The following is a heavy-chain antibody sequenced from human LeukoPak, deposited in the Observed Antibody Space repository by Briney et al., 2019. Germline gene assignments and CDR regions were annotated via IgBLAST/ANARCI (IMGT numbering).Heavy chain of an antibody. CDR3: ARDYSSGWKPFDY. D-gene: IGHD6-19*01. Sequence: SGPTLVNPTQTLTLTCTFSGFSLSTSGMCVSWIRQPPGKALNWFARIDWDDDKYYSTSLKTRLTISKDTSKNQVVLTMTNMDPVDTATYYCARDYSSGWKPFDYWGQGTLVTVSS. CDR1: GFSLSTSGMC. CDR2: IDWDDDK. V-gene: IGHV2-70*11. J-gene: IGHJ4*02.